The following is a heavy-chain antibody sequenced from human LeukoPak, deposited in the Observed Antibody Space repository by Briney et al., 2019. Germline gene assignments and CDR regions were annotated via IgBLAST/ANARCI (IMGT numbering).Heavy chain of an antibody. V-gene: IGHV1-18*01. D-gene: IGHD1-14*01. Sequence: ASVKVSCKASGYTFTSYGISWVRQAPGQGLEWMGWISAYNGNTNYAQKLQGRVTMTTDTSTSTAYMELRSLRSDDTAVYYCAREERYGGTNHPNWFDPWGQGTLVTVSS. CDR2: ISAYNGNT. J-gene: IGHJ5*02. CDR1: GYTFTSYG. CDR3: AREERYGGTNHPNWFDP.